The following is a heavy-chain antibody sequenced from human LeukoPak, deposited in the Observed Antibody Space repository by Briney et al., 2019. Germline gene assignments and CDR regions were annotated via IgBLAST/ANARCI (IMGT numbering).Heavy chain of an antibody. CDR3: ARGGGDVHFLDS. D-gene: IGHD3-16*01. J-gene: IGHJ4*02. Sequence: GGSLGLSCAASGFTFSSYNMDWVRQAPGKGLEWVSSISTSSTYIYYAASVMGRFTISRDDAKNSLYLQMNSLRADDTAVYYCARGGGDVHFLDSWGQGTLVTVSS. CDR2: ISTSSTYI. CDR1: GFTFSSYN. V-gene: IGHV3-21*01.